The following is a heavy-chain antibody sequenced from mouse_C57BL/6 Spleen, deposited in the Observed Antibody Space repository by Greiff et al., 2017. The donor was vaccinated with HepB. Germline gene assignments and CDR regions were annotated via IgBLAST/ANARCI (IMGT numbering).Heavy chain of an antibody. CDR3: TTGYPTNYFDY. Sequence: EVQLQQSGAELVRPGASVKLSCTASGFNIKDDYMHWVKQRPEQGLEWIGWIDPENGDTEYASKFQGKATITADTTSNTAYLQLSSLTSEDTAVYYCTTGYPTNYFDYWGQGTTLTVSS. J-gene: IGHJ2*01. CDR1: GFNIKDDY. V-gene: IGHV14-4*01. CDR2: IDPENGDT. D-gene: IGHD1-1*01.